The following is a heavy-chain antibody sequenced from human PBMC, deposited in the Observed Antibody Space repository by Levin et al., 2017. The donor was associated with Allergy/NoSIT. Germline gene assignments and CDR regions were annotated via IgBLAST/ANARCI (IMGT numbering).Heavy chain of an antibody. V-gene: IGHV3-73*01. D-gene: IGHD2-21*02. CDR1: GFTFSDSA. CDR2: IATKPSSYAT. Sequence: GGSLRLSCTASGFTFSDSAIHWVRQASGKGLEWVGRIATKPSSYATAYAASVKGRFSISRDDSKNMAYLQMNSLKTDDTAVYYCIRHLGNCGGDCYLDYWGQGTLVTVSS. CDR3: IRHLGNCGGDCYLDY. J-gene: IGHJ4*02.